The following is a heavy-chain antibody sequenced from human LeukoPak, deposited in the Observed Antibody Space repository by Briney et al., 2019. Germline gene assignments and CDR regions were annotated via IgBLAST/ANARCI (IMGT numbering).Heavy chain of an antibody. CDR1: GFTFDDYA. D-gene: IGHD6-19*01. Sequence: PGRSLRLSCAASGFTFDDYAMHWVRQAPGKGLEWVSLISWDGGSTYYADSVKGRFTISRDNSKNSLYLQMNSLRAEDTALYYCAKSRAVAGMEGYYYYGMDVWGQGTTVTVSS. CDR3: AKSRAVAGMEGYYYYGMDV. J-gene: IGHJ6*02. V-gene: IGHV3-43D*03. CDR2: ISWDGGST.